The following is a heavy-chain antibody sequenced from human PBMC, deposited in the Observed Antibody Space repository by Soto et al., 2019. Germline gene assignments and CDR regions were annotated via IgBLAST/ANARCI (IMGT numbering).Heavy chain of an antibody. Sequence: GESLKISCKGSGYSFTSYWIGWVRQMPGKGLKWMGIIYPGDSDTRYSPSFQGQVTISADKSISTAYLQWSSLKASDTAMYYCARSRYSSSGYYYYGMDVWGEGTTVTVPS. V-gene: IGHV5-51*01. J-gene: IGHJ6*04. CDR2: IYPGDSDT. CDR1: GYSFTSYW. CDR3: ARSRYSSSGYYYYGMDV. D-gene: IGHD6-6*01.